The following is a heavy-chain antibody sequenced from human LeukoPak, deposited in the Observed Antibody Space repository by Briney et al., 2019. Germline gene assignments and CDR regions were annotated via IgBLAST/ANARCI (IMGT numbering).Heavy chain of an antibody. CDR3: ARDGRHDAFDI. CDR2: IYHSGST. D-gene: IGHD1-26*01. CDR1: GGSISSSNW. Sequence: PSETLSLTCAVSGGSISSSNWWSWVRQPPGKGLEWIGEIYHSGSTNYNPSLKSRVTISVDTSKNQFSLDLSSVTAADTAVYYCARDGRHDAFDIWGRGTMVTVS. V-gene: IGHV4-4*02. J-gene: IGHJ3*02.